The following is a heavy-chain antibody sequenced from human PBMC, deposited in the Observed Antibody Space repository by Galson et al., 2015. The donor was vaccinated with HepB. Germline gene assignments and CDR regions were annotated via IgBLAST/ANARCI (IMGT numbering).Heavy chain of an antibody. V-gene: IGHV3-64D*06. CDR2: TSSNGSGT. D-gene: IGHD5-12*01. J-gene: IGHJ4*02. Sequence: SLRLSCAASGFIFSSYAMHWVRQAPGKGLEYFSATSSNGSGTYYADSVKGRFAISRDNSKSMLYLQMSSLRAEDTALYYCVKSSGYNHGPLDYWGQGTLVTVSS. CDR1: GFIFSSYA. CDR3: VKSSGYNHGPLDY.